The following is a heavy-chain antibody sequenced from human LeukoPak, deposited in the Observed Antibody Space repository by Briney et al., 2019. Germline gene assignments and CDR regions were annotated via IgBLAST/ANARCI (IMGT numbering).Heavy chain of an antibody. J-gene: IGHJ5*02. CDR2: IKSKSYGGAA. Sequence: GGSLRLSCAASGFAFNNAWMSWVRQAPGKGLEWVGRIKSKSYGGAADYAAPVKGRFTISRDDPINRLYLQMNSLKSEDTAVYSCTPWLDPLGTWGGGPLVTVSS. V-gene: IGHV3-15*01. CDR3: TPWLDPLGT. D-gene: IGHD3-16*01. CDR1: GFAFNNAW.